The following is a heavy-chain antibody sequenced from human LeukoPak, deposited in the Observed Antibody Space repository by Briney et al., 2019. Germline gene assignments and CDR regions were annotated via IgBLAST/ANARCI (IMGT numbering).Heavy chain of an antibody. V-gene: IGHV3-66*01. Sequence: GRSLRLSCAASGFTVSSNYMSWVRQAPGKGLEWVSVIYSGGSTYYADSVKGRFTISRDNSKNTPYLQMNSPRAEDTAVYYCARDLRYWGQGTLVTVSS. CDR3: ARDLRY. D-gene: IGHD5/OR15-5a*01. J-gene: IGHJ4*02. CDR2: IYSGGST. CDR1: GFTVSSNY.